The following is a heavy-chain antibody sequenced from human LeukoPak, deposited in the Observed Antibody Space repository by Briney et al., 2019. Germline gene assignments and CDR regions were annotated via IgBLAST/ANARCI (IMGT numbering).Heavy chain of an antibody. V-gene: IGHV3-7*01. CDR2: IKQDGSEK. J-gene: IGHJ4*02. CDR3: AREGGTQDY. D-gene: IGHD1-7*01. Sequence: QAGGSLRLSCAASGFTFSSYSMNWVRQAPGKGLEWVANIKQDGSEKFFADSVKGRFTISRDNARNSVYLQMNSLRVEDTAVYYCAREGGTQDYWGQGTLVTVSS. CDR1: GFTFSSYS.